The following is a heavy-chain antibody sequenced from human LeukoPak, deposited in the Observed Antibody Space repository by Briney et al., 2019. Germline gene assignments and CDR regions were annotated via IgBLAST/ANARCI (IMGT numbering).Heavy chain of an antibody. J-gene: IGHJ4*02. CDR1: GYTFTDYY. CDR3: ATGPNGGFAF. CDR2: VDPEDGET. D-gene: IGHD7-27*01. V-gene: IGHV1-69-2*01. Sequence: VASVKVSCKVSGYTFTDYYMHWVQQAPGKGLEWMGLVDPEDGETIYAEKFQGRVTITADTSTDTAYMELSSLRSEDTAVYYCATGPNGGFAFWGQGTLVTVSS.